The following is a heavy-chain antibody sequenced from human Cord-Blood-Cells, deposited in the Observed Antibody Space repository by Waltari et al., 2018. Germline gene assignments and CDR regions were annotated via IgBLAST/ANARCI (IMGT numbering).Heavy chain of an antibody. Sequence: QVQLVQSGAEVKKPGASVKVSCKASGYTFTGYYMTWVRRAPGQGLGWMGRIKPNRGGTNYAQKFQGRVTMARDTSISTAYMELSRLRSDDTAVYYCARVDKTTVTTDYWGQGTLVTVSS. V-gene: IGHV1-2*02. J-gene: IGHJ4*02. CDR1: GYTFTGYY. CDR3: ARVDKTTVTTDY. D-gene: IGHD4-17*01. CDR2: IKPNRGGT.